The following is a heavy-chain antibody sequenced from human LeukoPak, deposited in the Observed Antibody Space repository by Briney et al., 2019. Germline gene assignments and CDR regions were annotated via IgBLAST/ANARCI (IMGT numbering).Heavy chain of an antibody. D-gene: IGHD6-13*01. CDR1: GGSFSGYY. J-gene: IGHJ5*02. CDR3: AYSSSWSQFSNRFDP. CDR2: INHSGST. V-gene: IGHV4-34*01. Sequence: SETLSLTCAVYGGSFSGYYWSWIRQPPGKGLEWIGEINHSGSTNYNPSLKSRVTISVDTSKNQFSLKLSSVTAADTAVYYCAYSSSWSQFSNRFDPWGQGTLVTVSS.